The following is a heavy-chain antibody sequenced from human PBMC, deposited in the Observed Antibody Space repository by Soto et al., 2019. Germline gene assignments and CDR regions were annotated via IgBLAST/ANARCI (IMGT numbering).Heavy chain of an antibody. CDR1: GYSFTSYW. CDR3: ASFRDVRIAGFDY. Sequence: GESLKISCKGSGYSFTSYWIGWVRQMPGKGLEWMGIIYPGDSDTRYSPSFQGQVTISADKSISTAYLQWSSLKASDTAMYYCASFRDVRIAGFDYWGQGTLVTVSS. J-gene: IGHJ4*02. D-gene: IGHD6-13*01. CDR2: IYPGDSDT. V-gene: IGHV5-51*01.